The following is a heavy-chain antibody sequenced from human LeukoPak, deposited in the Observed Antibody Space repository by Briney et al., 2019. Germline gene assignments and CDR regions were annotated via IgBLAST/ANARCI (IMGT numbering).Heavy chain of an antibody. CDR3: ARSRFPYYRLSGADYYYMDV. Sequence: ASVKVSCKASGGTFSSYTISWVRQAPGQGLEWMGGIIPIFGTTNYAQKFQGRVTITADKSTTTTYMQLSSLRSEDKAVYYCARSRFPYYRLSGADYYYMDVWAKGTTVTVSS. D-gene: IGHD3-10*01. CDR1: GGTFSSYT. J-gene: IGHJ6*03. V-gene: IGHV1-69*06. CDR2: IIPIFGTT.